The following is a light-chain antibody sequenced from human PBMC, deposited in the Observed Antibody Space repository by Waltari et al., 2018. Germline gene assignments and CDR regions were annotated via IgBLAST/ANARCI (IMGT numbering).Light chain of an antibody. CDR2: YDD. V-gene: IGLV1-36*01. Sequence: QSVLTQPPSVSEAPRQRVTTSCSVSISNIGNNAVNWYQQLPGKAPKLLIYYDDLLPSGVSDRFSGSKSGTSASLAISGLQFEDEAEYYCAAWDDSLNGRVFGGGTKLTVL. CDR3: AAWDDSLNGRV. CDR1: ISNIGNNA. J-gene: IGLJ3*02.